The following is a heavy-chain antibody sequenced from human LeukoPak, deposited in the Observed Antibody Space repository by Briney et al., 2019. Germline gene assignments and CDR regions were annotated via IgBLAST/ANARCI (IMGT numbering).Heavy chain of an antibody. CDR1: GFTFSSYG. CDR3: AKSGSIAAAGALDY. Sequence: PGRSLRLSCAASGFTFSSYGMHWVRQAPGKGLEWVAVISYDGSNKYYADSVKGRFTISRDNSKNTLYLQMNSLRAEDTAVYYCAKSGSIAAAGALDYWGQGTLVTVSS. D-gene: IGHD6-13*01. J-gene: IGHJ4*02. CDR2: ISYDGSNK. V-gene: IGHV3-30*18.